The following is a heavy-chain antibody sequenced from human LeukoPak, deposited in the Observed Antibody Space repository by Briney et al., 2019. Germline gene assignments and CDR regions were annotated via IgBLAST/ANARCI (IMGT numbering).Heavy chain of an antibody. CDR3: ARRGRGWSQ. CDR2: IFSSGST. Sequence: PSETLSLTCTVSGGSISSGSYYWSWIRQPAGKGLEWIGRIFSSGSTNYNPSLKSRVTISVDTSKNRFSLKLSSVTAADTAIYYCARRGRGWSQWGQGTLVTVSS. J-gene: IGHJ4*02. D-gene: IGHD6-19*01. CDR1: GGSISSGSYY. V-gene: IGHV4-61*02.